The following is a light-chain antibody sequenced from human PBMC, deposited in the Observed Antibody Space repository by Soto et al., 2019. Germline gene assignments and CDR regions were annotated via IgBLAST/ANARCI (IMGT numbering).Light chain of an antibody. V-gene: IGLV2-14*01. Sequence: QSALTQPASVSGSPGQSITISCTGTSSDVGRYNYVSWYQQYPGKAPKLMIYEVSYRPSGVSNRFSGSKSGNTASLTISGLQAEDEADYYCSSYTSSISVVFGGGTKVTVL. CDR3: SSYTSSISVV. J-gene: IGLJ2*01. CDR1: SSDVGRYNY. CDR2: EVS.